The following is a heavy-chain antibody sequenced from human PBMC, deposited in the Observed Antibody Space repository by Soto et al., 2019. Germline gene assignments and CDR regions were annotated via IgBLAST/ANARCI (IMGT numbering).Heavy chain of an antibody. CDR2: ISSISSYI. CDR1: GFTFSSYS. J-gene: IGHJ4*02. V-gene: IGHV3-21*04. D-gene: IGHD2-8*01. Sequence: PGGSLRLSCAASGFTFSSYSMNWVRQAPGKGLEWVSSISSISSYIYYADSVKGRFTISRDNSKNSLFLQMNSPVTAADTAVYFCARDPGYCTNGVCPIFDFWGQGVLVTVSS. CDR3: ARDPGYCTNGVCPIFDF.